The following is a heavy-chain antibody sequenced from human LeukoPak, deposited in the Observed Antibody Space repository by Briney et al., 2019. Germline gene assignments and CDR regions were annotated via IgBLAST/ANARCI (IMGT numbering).Heavy chain of an antibody. CDR1: GFASGTYW. D-gene: IGHD5/OR15-5a*01. J-gene: IGHJ4*02. CDR2: IKQDGSDK. V-gene: IGHV3-7*01. CDR3: ARDHVSGYYAY. Sequence: QAGGSLRLSCAASGFASGTYWMTWVRRAPGKGLEWVANIKQDGSDKYYADSVKGRFAISRDNAKNSLYLEMNTLTVEDTAVYYCARDHVSGYYAYWGQGTLVTVSS.